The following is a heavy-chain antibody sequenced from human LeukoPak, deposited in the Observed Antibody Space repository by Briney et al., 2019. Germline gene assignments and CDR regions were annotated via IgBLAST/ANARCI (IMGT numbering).Heavy chain of an antibody. CDR2: IKQDGSEK. Sequence: QPGGSLRLSCAASGFTFSSYWMSWVRQAPGKGLEWVANIKQDGSEKYYVDSVKGRFTISRDNAKNSLYLQMNSLRAEDTAAYYCACGGGVSTGYYLLVYWGQGTLVTVSS. CDR1: GFTFSSYW. V-gene: IGHV3-7*01. CDR3: ACGGGVSTGYYLLVY. J-gene: IGHJ4*02. D-gene: IGHD3-9*01.